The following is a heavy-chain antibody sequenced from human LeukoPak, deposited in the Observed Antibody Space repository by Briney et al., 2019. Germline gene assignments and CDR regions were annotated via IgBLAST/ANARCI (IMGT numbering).Heavy chain of an antibody. CDR2: IKQDGSEK. CDR3: ARDSSRGVVVPAAIYYYYMDV. CDR1: GFTFSSYW. V-gene: IGHV3-7*01. D-gene: IGHD2-2*01. Sequence: GGSLRLSCAASGFTFSSYWMSWVRQAPGKGLEWVANIKQDGSEKYYVDSVKGRFTISRDNAKNSLYLQMNSLRAEDTAVYYCARDSSRGVVVPAAIYYYYMDVWGKGTTVTVSS. J-gene: IGHJ6*03.